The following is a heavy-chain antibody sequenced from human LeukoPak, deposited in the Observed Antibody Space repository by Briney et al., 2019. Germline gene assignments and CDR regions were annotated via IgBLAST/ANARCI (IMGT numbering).Heavy chain of an antibody. CDR3: ARFPYYRNDGWGGLGSPD. J-gene: IGHJ4*02. CDR2: IYSSGST. D-gene: IGHD1-20*01. Sequence: PSQTLSLTCTVSGDSISSGNYYWSWIRQPAGKGLEWIGRIYSSGSTHYNPSLKSRATISVDASKNQFSLKVTSVTAADTAVYYCARFPYYRNDGWGGLGSPDWGQGTLVTVSS. V-gene: IGHV4-61*02. CDR1: GDSISSGNYY.